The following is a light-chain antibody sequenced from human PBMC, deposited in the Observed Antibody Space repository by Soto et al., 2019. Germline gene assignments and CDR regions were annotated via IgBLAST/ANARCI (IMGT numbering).Light chain of an antibody. V-gene: IGLV1-51*01. Sequence: QSVLTQPPSVSAAPGQKVTISCSGSSSNIWNNYVSWYQQLPGTAPKLLIYDNNKRPSGIPDRFSGSKSGTSATLGITGLQTGDEADNYSGTWDISMISLYVFVTGSKVTVL. CDR1: SSNIWNNY. J-gene: IGLJ1*01. CDR3: GTWDISMISLYV. CDR2: DNN.